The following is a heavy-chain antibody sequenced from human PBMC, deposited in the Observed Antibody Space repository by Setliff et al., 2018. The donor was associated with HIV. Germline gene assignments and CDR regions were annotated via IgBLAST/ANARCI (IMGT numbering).Heavy chain of an antibody. D-gene: IGHD6-13*01. CDR3: ARDTDIYSTSLSYFDY. Sequence: GASVKVSCKASGYTFTSYRISWVRQAPGQGLEWMGWISAFDGNTNFEQKLQDRITMTTDTSTSTAYMELRSLRSDDTAMYYCARDTDIYSTSLSYFDYWGQGTLVTVYS. V-gene: IGHV1-18*01. CDR2: ISAFDGNT. CDR1: GYTFTSYR. J-gene: IGHJ4*02.